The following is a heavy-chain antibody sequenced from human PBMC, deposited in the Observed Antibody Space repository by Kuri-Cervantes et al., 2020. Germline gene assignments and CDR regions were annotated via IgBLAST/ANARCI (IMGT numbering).Heavy chain of an antibody. Sequence: LRLSCTVSGGSISSGGYYWSWIRQHPGKGLEWIGYIYYSGSTCYNPSLKSLVTISVDTSKNQFSLKLSSVTAADTAVSYCARALTSPRYYLDYWGQGTLVTVSS. CDR1: GGSISSGGYY. J-gene: IGHJ4*02. CDR3: ARALTSPRYYLDY. CDR2: IYYSGST. D-gene: IGHD2-2*01. V-gene: IGHV4-31*01.